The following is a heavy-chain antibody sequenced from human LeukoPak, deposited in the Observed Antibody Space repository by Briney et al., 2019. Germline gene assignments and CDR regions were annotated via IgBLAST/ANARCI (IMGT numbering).Heavy chain of an antibody. V-gene: IGHV3-23*01. CDR1: GFPVSSYA. Sequence: GRSLRLSCAASGFPVSSYAMTWVRQAPGEGPGWGSAIVGSGSSAYYADSVKGRFTISRDNSKNTLYLQMNSLRAEDTALYYCARGGYTYGWGAFDIWGQGTRVTVSS. J-gene: IGHJ3*02. CDR3: ARGGYTYGWGAFDI. CDR2: IVGSGSSA. D-gene: IGHD5-18*01.